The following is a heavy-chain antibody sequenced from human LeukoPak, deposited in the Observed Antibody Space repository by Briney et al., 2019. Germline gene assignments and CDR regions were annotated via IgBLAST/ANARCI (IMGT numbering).Heavy chain of an antibody. CDR2: IRYDGSNK. D-gene: IGHD3-16*01. Sequence: GGSLRLSCAASGFTFSSYAMHWVRQAPGKGLEWVAFIRYDGSNKYYADSVKGRFTISRDNSKNTLYLQMNSLRAEDTAVYYCAKDMRGAPPVYFDYWGQGTLVTVSS. J-gene: IGHJ4*02. CDR1: GFTFSSYA. V-gene: IGHV3-30*02. CDR3: AKDMRGAPPVYFDY.